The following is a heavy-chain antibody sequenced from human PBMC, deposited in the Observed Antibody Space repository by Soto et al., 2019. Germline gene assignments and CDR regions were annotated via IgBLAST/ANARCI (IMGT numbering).Heavy chain of an antibody. J-gene: IGHJ4*02. V-gene: IGHV3-7*01. CDR3: AREKRANGYFDY. D-gene: IGHD6-25*01. CDR1: GFTFSAYW. Sequence: EVQLVESGGGLVQTGGSLRLSCAATGFTFSAYWMSWVRQAPGKGLEWVANIKQAGSEKYYVDSVNGRFIISRDDAKNSLFLQLNSLRVEDTAVYYCAREKRANGYFDYWGQGTLVTVSS. CDR2: IKQAGSEK.